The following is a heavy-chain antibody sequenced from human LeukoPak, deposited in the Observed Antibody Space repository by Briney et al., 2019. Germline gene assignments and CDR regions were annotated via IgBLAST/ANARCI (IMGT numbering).Heavy chain of an antibody. CDR1: GGSISSYY. J-gene: IGHJ3*02. D-gene: IGHD5-24*01. CDR3: ARRSRMTTIDAFDI. CDR2: IYYSGST. V-gene: IGHV4-59*08. Sequence: SETLSLTCTVSGGSISSYYWSWIRQPPGKGLEWIGYIYYSGSTNYNPSLRSRVTISVDTSKNQFFLKLSSVTAADTAVYYCARRSRMTTIDAFDIWGQGTMVTVSS.